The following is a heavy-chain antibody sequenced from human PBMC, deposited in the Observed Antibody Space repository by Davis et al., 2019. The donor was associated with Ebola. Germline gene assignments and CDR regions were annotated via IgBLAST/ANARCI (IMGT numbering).Heavy chain of an antibody. CDR3: VKDYSGWYEFFFDH. CDR2: ISWNSGTI. Sequence: PGGSLRLSCAASGFTFDDYAMHWVRHAPGKGLEWVSGISWNSGTIAYADSVKGRFTISRDNAKNSLYLQMNSLSTEDTALYYCVKDYSGWYEFFFDHWGQGTLVTVSS. V-gene: IGHV3-9*01. J-gene: IGHJ4*02. CDR1: GFTFDDYA. D-gene: IGHD6-19*01.